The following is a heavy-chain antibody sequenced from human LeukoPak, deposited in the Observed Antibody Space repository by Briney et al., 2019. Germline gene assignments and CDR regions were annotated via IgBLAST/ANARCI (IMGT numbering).Heavy chain of an antibody. CDR1: GFTFSSYG. Sequence: GRSLRLSCAASGFTFSSYGMHWVRQAPGKGLEWVAVISYDGSNKYYADSVKGRFTISRDNSKNTLYLQMNSLRAEDTAVYYCAKGQQWLVWWFDPWGQGTLVTVS. CDR2: ISYDGSNK. CDR3: AKGQQWLVWWFDP. D-gene: IGHD6-19*01. J-gene: IGHJ5*02. V-gene: IGHV3-30*18.